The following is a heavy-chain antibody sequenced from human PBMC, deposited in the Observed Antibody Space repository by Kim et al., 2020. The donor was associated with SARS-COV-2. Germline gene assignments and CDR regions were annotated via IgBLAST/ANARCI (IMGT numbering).Heavy chain of an antibody. D-gene: IGHD5-18*01. CDR2: T. V-gene: IGHV1-8*01. Sequence: TGNAQKFQGRVTRTRNTSISTAYMELSSLRSEDTAVYYCARGYSYGRFDPWGQGTLVTVSS. J-gene: IGHJ5*02. CDR3: ARGYSYGRFDP.